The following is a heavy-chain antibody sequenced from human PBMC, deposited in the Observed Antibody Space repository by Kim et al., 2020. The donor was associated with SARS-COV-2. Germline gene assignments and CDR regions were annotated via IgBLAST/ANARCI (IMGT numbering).Heavy chain of an antibody. CDR2: ISYDGNNE. CDR3: AKGQDFGGAYYTSYYYAMDV. Sequence: GGSLRLSCAASGFTFSSYDIHWVRQAPAKGLEWVAVISYDGNNEYYADSVKGRFTISRDNSKNTLFLQMNSLRTDDTAVYYCAKGQDFGGAYYTSYYYAMDVWGQGTTVSVSS. CDR1: GFTFSSYD. V-gene: IGHV3-30*18. D-gene: IGHD3-3*01. J-gene: IGHJ6*02.